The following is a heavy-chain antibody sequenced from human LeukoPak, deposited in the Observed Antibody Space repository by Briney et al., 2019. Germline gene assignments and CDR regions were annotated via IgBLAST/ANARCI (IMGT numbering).Heavy chain of an antibody. CDR1: GGTFSRYA. Sequence: GASVKVSCKASGGTFSRYAISWVRQAPGQGLEWMGGIIPIFGTANYAQKFQGRVTMTEDTSTDTAYMELSSLRSEDTAVYYCATFYVGDPAPAIDYWGQGTLVTVSS. J-gene: IGHJ4*02. CDR2: IIPIFGTA. CDR3: ATFYVGDPAPAIDY. V-gene: IGHV1-69*06. D-gene: IGHD1-26*01.